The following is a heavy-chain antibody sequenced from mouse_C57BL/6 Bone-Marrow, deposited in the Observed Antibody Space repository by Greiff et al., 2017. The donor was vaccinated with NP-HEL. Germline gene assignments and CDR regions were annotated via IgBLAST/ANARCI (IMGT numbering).Heavy chain of an antibody. CDR1: GFTFSSYG. CDR3: ARHGDYDVGY. V-gene: IGHV5-6*01. Sequence: EVKLVESGGDLVKPGGSLKLSCAASGFTFSSYGMSWVRQTPDKRLEWVATISSGGSYTYYPDSVKGRFPISIDNAKNTLYLQMSSLKSEDTAMYYCARHGDYDVGYWGKGTTLTVSS. D-gene: IGHD2-4*01. J-gene: IGHJ2*01. CDR2: ISSGGSYT.